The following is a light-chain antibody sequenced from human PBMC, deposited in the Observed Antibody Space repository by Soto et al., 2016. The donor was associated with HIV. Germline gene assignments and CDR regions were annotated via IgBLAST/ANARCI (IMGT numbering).Light chain of an antibody. CDR1: NIGSKG. V-gene: IGLV3-21*03. J-gene: IGLJ1*01. CDR2: DDS. Sequence: ELTQPPSVSVAPGKTARITCGGNNIGSKGVHWYQQKPGQAPVLVVYDDSDRPSGIPERFSGSNSGNTATLTISRVEAGDEADYYCQVWDSSSDHPYVFGTGTKVTVL. CDR3: QVWDSSSDHPYV.